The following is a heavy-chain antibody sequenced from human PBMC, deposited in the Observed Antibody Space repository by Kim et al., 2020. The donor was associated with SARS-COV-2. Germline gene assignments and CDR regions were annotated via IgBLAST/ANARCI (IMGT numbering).Heavy chain of an antibody. CDR3: AKGGPTGTHYYYYYGMDV. D-gene: IGHD1-1*01. Sequence: GGSLRLSCAASGFTFSSYAMSWVRQAPGKGLEWVSAISGSGGSTYYADSVKGRFTISRDNSKNTLYLQMNSLRAEDTAVYYCAKGGPTGTHYYYYYGMDVWGQGTTVTVSS. V-gene: IGHV3-23*01. J-gene: IGHJ6*02. CDR1: GFTFSSYA. CDR2: ISGSGGST.